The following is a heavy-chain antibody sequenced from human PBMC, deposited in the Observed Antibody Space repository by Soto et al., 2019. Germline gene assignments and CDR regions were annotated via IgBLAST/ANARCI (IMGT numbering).Heavy chain of an antibody. CDR3: TGGGGGDHGY. CDR2: ISTSGDRT. CDR1: GFTFSSYA. Sequence: EVQLLESGGGLVQPGGSLRLSCVASGFTFSSYAMSWVRQAPGKGLEWVSAISTSGDRTDYADSVKGRFTISRDNSKETVYLQMESVRGEERALCYCTGGGGGDHGYWGQGTLVTVSS. D-gene: IGHD2-21*02. V-gene: IGHV3-23*01. J-gene: IGHJ4*02.